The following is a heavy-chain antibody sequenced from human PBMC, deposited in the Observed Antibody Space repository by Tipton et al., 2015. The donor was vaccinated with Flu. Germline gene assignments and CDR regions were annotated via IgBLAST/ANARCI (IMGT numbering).Heavy chain of an antibody. CDR1: GFTFSSYW. CDR2: IKQDGSEK. V-gene: IGHV3-7*01. Sequence: GSLRLSCAASGFTFSSYWMSWVRQAPGKGLEWMANIKQDGSEKYYVDSVKGRFTISRDNAKNSLYLQMNSLRAEDTAVYYCARPVPGTRGAFDIWGQGTMVTVSS. J-gene: IGHJ3*02. D-gene: IGHD3-10*01. CDR3: ARPVPGTRGAFDI.